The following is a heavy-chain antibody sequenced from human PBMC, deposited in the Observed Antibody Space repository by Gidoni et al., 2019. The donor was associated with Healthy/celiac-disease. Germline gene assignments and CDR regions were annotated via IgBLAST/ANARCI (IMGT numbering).Heavy chain of an antibody. D-gene: IGHD3-16*01. V-gene: IGHV5-51*03. J-gene: IGHJ3*02. CDR2: IYPGDSDT. CDR1: GYSVTSYG. Sequence: EVQLVQSGAEVKKPGESLKISGKGSGYSVTSYGIGWVRQMPGKGLEWMGIIYPGDSDTRYSPSFQGQVTISADKSISTAYLQWSSLKTSDTAMYYCARRGSGAVDAFDIWGQGTMVTVSS. CDR3: ARRGSGAVDAFDI.